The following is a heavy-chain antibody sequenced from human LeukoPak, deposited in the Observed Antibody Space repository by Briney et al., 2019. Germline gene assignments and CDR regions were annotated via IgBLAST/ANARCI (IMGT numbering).Heavy chain of an antibody. CDR1: GFIFSDYW. CDR2: IKQDGSAK. D-gene: IGHD2-15*01. J-gene: IGHJ4*02. CDR3: AKRVVVAAICVQCYFDY. V-gene: IGHV3-7*03. Sequence: GGSLRLSCVVSGFIFSDYWMSWVRQAPGKGLEWVANIKQDGSAKHYVDSVKGRFTISRDNAKNSLYLQMNSLRAEDTAVYYCAKRVVVAAICVQCYFDYWGQGTLVTVSS.